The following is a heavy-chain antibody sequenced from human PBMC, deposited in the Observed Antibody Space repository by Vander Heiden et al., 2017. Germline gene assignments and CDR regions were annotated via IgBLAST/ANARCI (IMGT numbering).Heavy chain of an antibody. CDR2: IKQDGSEK. CDR3: ARDSDCSSTSCPTHY. Sequence: EVQLVESGGGLVQPGGSLRLSCAASGFRFSSYWMSWVRQAPGKGLEWVANIKQDGSEKYYVDSVKGRFTISRDNAKNSLYLQMNSLRAEDTAVYYCARDSDCSSTSCPTHYWGQGTLVTVSS. D-gene: IGHD2-2*01. J-gene: IGHJ4*02. CDR1: GFRFSSYW. V-gene: IGHV3-7*01.